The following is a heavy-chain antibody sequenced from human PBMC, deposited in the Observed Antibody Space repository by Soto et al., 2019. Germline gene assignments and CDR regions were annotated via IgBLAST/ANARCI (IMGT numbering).Heavy chain of an antibody. CDR2: ISYTGST. CDR3: ARTQGGDSVIVASI. Sequence: QLQLQESGPGLVKPSETLSLTCIVSGGSFSSSSYHWGWIRQPPGKGLEWIGSISYTGSTYYNPSLKSRVSISVDTSKNQFSLKLSSVTAADTAVFYCARTQGGDSVIVASIWGQGTLVTVSS. J-gene: IGHJ4*02. V-gene: IGHV4-39*01. CDR1: GGSFSSSSYH. D-gene: IGHD3-16*01.